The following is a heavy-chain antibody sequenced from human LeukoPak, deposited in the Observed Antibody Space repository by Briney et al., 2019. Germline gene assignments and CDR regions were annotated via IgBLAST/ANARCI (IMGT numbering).Heavy chain of an antibody. V-gene: IGHV3-49*04. CDR2: IRSKAYGGTT. J-gene: IGHJ4*02. CDR3: TSSYCSSTSCYA. Sequence: GGSPRLSCTASGFTFGDYAMSWVRQAPGKGLEWVGSIRSKAYGGTTEYAASVKGRFTISRDDSKSIAYLQMNSLKTEDTAVYYCTSSYCSSTSCYAWGQGTLVTVSS. D-gene: IGHD2-2*01. CDR1: GFTFGDYA.